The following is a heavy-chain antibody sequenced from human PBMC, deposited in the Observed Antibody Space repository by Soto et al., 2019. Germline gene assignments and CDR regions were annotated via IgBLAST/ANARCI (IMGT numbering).Heavy chain of an antibody. CDR3: ARGYLIAAAGVPYYYYYMDV. CDR1: GYTFTSYA. D-gene: IGHD6-13*01. CDR2: INAGNGNT. V-gene: IGHV1-3*01. Sequence: GASVKVSCKASGYTFTSYAMHWVRQAPGQRLEWMGWINAGNGNTKYSQKFQGRVTITRDTSASTAYMELSSLRSEDTAVYYCARGYLIAAAGVPYYYYYMDVWGKGTTVTVSS. J-gene: IGHJ6*03.